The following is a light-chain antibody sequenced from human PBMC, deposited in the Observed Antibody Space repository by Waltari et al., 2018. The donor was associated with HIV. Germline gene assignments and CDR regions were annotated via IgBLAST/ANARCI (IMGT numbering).Light chain of an antibody. J-gene: IGKJ1*01. CDR3: QQSYSSPWT. Sequence: DIQMTQSPSSLSAFVGDRVTITCRASQSISSYLNWYQQKPGKAPKLLIYAASSLQSGVPSRFSGLGSGTDFTLTISSLQPEDFATYYCQQSYSSPWTFGQGTKVEVK. CDR1: QSISSY. V-gene: IGKV1-39*01. CDR2: AAS.